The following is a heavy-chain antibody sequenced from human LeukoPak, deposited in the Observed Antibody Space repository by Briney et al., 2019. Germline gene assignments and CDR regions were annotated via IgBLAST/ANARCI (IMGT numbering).Heavy chain of an antibody. Sequence: SETLSLTCTVSGGSISSSSYYWGWIRQPPGKGLEWIGSIYYSGSTYYNPSLKSRVTISVDTSKNQFSLKLGSVTAADTAVYYCARHSMDTAPYWGQGTLVTVSS. D-gene: IGHD5-18*01. CDR3: ARHSMDTAPY. V-gene: IGHV4-39*01. CDR2: IYYSGST. CDR1: GGSISSSSYY. J-gene: IGHJ4*02.